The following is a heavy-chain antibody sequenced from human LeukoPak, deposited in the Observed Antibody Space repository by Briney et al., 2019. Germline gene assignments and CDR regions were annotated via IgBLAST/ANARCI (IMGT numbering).Heavy chain of an antibody. CDR3: AKVQSNGYDYEPYYFDY. J-gene: IGHJ4*02. Sequence: GGSLRLSCAASGFTFSSNAMSWVRQAPGKGLEWVSATTGSGGGTYYADSVEGRFTISRDNSKNTLYLQMNSLRAEDTAVYYCAKVQSNGYDYEPYYFDYWGQGTLVTVSS. D-gene: IGHD5-12*01. V-gene: IGHV3-23*01. CDR2: TTGSGGGT. CDR1: GFTFSSNA.